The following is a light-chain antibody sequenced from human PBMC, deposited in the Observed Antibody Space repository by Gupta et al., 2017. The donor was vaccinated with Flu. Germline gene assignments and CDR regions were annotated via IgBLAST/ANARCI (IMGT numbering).Light chain of an antibody. CDR3: ASWDDSLSGWV. CDR2: RIN. Sequence: QSVLTQSPSASVTPGQRVTISCSGSSSNIGGNYVYWYQQLPGTAPKLLIHRINQRPSGVPDRFSGSKSGTSASLDIGGLRSEDEADYYCASWDDSLSGWVFGGGTKLTVL. V-gene: IGLV1-47*01. CDR1: SSNIGGNY. J-gene: IGLJ3*02.